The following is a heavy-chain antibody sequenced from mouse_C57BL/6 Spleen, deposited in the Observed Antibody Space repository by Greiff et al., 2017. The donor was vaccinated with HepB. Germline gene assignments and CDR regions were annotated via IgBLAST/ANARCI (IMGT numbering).Heavy chain of an antibody. Sequence: EVMLVESGGDLVKPGGSLKLSCAASGFTFSSYGMSWVRQTPDKRLEWVATISSGGSYTYYPDSVKGRFTISRDNAKNTLYLQMSSLKSEDTAMYYCARAELGDYWGQGTTLTVSS. CDR1: GFTFSSYG. CDR3: ARAELGDY. J-gene: IGHJ2*01. D-gene: IGHD4-1*01. CDR2: ISSGGSYT. V-gene: IGHV5-6*01.